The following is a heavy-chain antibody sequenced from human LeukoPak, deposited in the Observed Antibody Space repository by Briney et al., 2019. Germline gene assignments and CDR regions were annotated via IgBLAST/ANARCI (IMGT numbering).Heavy chain of an antibody. CDR2: MNPKSGYT. V-gene: IGHV1-8*01. D-gene: IGHD4-17*01. J-gene: IGHJ4*02. CDR3: ARTDGDLDY. Sequence: ASVNVSCKASGYTFTRYDINWVRQATGQGLEWMGWMNPKSGYTGSAQKFQGRVTMTRTTSISTAYMELSGLTSEDTAVYYCARTDGDLDYWGQGSLVTVSS. CDR1: GYTFTRYD.